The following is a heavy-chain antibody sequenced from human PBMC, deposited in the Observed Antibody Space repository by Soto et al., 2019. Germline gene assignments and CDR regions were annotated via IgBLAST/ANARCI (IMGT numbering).Heavy chain of an antibody. J-gene: IGHJ5*02. CDR2: IYHSGDT. D-gene: IGHD2-2*01. CDR3: ARGERQLQRDT. Sequence: QVQLQESGPGLVKPSGTLSLTCAVSGDSISNTNWWSWVRQPPGKGLEWIGEIYHSGDTNYNPSLKSRVILSVDKSKNQFFLKVNSVTAADTAVYYCARGERQLQRDTWGRGILVTVSS. CDR1: GDSISNTNW. V-gene: IGHV4-4*02.